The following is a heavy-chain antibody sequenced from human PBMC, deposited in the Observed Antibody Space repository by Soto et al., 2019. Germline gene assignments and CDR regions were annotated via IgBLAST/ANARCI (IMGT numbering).Heavy chain of an antibody. D-gene: IGHD3-10*02. Sequence: EVQLVESGGMLVQPGGSLRLSCAASGFTFSGYDMHWVRQATGKGLEWVSAIGSDGKTYYAGSVKGRFTISRENAQNSVYLQMNGLGGGDTAVYYCARRDCHVRTCQGIGFDFWGRGTLVTVSS. CDR2: IGSDGKT. CDR1: GFTFSGYD. CDR3: ARRDCHVRTCQGIGFDF. V-gene: IGHV3-13*01. J-gene: IGHJ4*02.